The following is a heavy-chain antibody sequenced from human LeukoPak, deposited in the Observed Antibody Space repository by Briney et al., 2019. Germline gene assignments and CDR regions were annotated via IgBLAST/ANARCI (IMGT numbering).Heavy chain of an antibody. CDR2: IFYNGST. CDR3: ARTTEGYAGGPGYSYYYMDV. V-gene: IGHV4-61*01. D-gene: IGHD5-12*01. Sequence: SETLSLTCSVSGYSISSAYYWSWIRQPPGQGLEWIGYIFYNGSTHYNPSLKSRVTISVDTSKNQVSLKLRSVTAADTAVYYCARTTEGYAGGPGYSYYYMDVWGKGTTVTISS. J-gene: IGHJ6*03. CDR1: GYSISSAYY.